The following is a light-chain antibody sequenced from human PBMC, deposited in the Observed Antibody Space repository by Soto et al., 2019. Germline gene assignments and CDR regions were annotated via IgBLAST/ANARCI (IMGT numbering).Light chain of an antibody. CDR1: QSVSRTY. J-gene: IGKJ4*01. Sequence: EIVLTQSPGTLSLSPGVRATLSCRASQSVSRTYLAWYQQKPGQAPRLLIYDASSRATGIPDRFRGSGSGTDFTLTISRLEPEDFAVYYCQHYGNSPPLTFGGGTKVEIK. CDR2: DAS. V-gene: IGKV3-20*01. CDR3: QHYGNSPPLT.